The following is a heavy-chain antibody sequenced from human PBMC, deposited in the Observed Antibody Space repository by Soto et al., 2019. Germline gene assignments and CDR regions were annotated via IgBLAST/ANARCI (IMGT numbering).Heavy chain of an antibody. D-gene: IGHD3-10*01. Sequence: SETLSLTCTVSGGSISSSSYYWGWIRQPPGKGLEWIGSIYYSGSTYYNPSLKSRVTISVDTSKNQFSLKLSSVTAADTAVYYCDTGGYGSGSPFYLDVWGKGTTVTVSS. CDR3: DTGGYGSGSPFYLDV. CDR1: GGSISSSSYY. J-gene: IGHJ6*03. V-gene: IGHV4-39*01. CDR2: IYYSGST.